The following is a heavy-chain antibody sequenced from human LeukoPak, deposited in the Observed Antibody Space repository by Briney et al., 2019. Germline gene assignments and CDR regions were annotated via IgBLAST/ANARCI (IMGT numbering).Heavy chain of an antibody. CDR2: INYRGNT. J-gene: IGHJ4*02. CDR1: GGSISSSSYY. Sequence: SETLSLTCTVSGGSISSSSYYWGWIRQPPGKGLDWIGIINYRGNTYYNPSLKSRVTISVDTSKKQFSLKLSSVTAADTAVYYCARRYDFWSGYPPPLDYWGQGTLVTVSS. CDR3: ARRYDFWSGYPPPLDY. D-gene: IGHD3-3*01. V-gene: IGHV4-39*07.